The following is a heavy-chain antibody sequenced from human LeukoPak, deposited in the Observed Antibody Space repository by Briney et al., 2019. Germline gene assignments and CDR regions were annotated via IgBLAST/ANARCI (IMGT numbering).Heavy chain of an antibody. CDR3: ARVLVPSWFDP. CDR1: GGSIASSGYS. Sequence: SETLSLTCAVSGGSIASSGYSWSWIRQPPGKGLEWIGYIYHGGSTYYNPSLKSRVTMSVDRSKNQFSLKLSSVTAADTAVYYCARVLVPSWFDPWGQGTLVTVSS. J-gene: IGHJ5*02. V-gene: IGHV4-30-2*01. CDR2: IYHGGST.